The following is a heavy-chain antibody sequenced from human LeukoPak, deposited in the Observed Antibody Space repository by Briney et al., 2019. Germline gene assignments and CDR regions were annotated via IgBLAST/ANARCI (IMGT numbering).Heavy chain of an antibody. D-gene: IGHD5-18*01. Sequence: GGSLRLSCAASGFTVSSNYMSWVHQAPGKGLEWVSVIYSGGSTYYADSVKGRFTISRDNSKNTLYLQMNSLRAEDTAVYYCATPGAPADTAMVHYYYGMDVWGQGTTVTVSS. V-gene: IGHV3-53*01. J-gene: IGHJ6*02. CDR2: IYSGGST. CDR3: ATPGAPADTAMVHYYYGMDV. CDR1: GFTVSSNY.